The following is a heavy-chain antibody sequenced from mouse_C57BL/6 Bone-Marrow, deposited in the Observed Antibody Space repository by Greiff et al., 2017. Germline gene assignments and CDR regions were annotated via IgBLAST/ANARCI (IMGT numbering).Heavy chain of an antibody. CDR2: FHPYNDDT. CDR3: ARGGNYGGYGLDY. CDR1: GYTFTTYP. Sequence: VQRVESGAELVKPGASVKMSCKASGYTFTTYPIEWMKQNHGKSLEWIGNFHPYNDDTKYNEKFKGKATLTVEKSSSTVYLELSRLTSDDSAVYYCARGGNYGGYGLDYWGQGTTLTVSS. D-gene: IGHD2-1*01. V-gene: IGHV1-47*01. J-gene: IGHJ2*01.